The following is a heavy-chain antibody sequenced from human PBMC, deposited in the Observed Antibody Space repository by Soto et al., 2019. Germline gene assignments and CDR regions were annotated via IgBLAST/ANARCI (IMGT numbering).Heavy chain of an antibody. CDR1: GGSISSGGYY. V-gene: IGHV4-31*03. CDR3: ARDPRGNEIWYFDL. CDR2: IYYSGNT. Sequence: QVQLQESGPGLVKPSQTLSLTCTVSGGSISSGGYYWSWIRQHPGKGLEWLGYIYYSGNTYKNPSLKNRLTISVDTSKNQFSLKLTSVTAADTAVYYCARDPRGNEIWYFDLWGRGTLVTVSS. J-gene: IGHJ2*01.